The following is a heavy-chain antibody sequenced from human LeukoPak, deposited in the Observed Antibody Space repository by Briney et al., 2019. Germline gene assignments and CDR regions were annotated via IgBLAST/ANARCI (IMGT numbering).Heavy chain of an antibody. V-gene: IGHV4-61*01. CDR3: ARLIAVAGTDFDY. D-gene: IGHD6-19*01. CDR1: GGSVSSGSYY. J-gene: IGHJ4*02. CDR2: IYYSGST. Sequence: SETLSLTCTVSGGSVSSGSYYWGWIRQPPGKGLEWIGYIYYSGSTNYNPSLKSRVTISVDTSKNQFYLKLSSVTAEDTAVYYCARLIAVAGTDFDYWGQGTLVTVSS.